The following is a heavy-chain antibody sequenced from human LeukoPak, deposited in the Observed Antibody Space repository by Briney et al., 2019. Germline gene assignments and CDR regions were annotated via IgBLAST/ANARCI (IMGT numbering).Heavy chain of an antibody. CDR1: GGSISSYY. V-gene: IGHV4-59*08. CDR3: ARHSPLGELLLPWFDP. Sequence: SQTLSLTCTVSGGSISSYYGSWVRQPPGKGLEWIGYIYSSGSTNSNPSLKNRVTISVDTSKNQFSLKLSSVTAADTAVYYCARHSPLGELLLPWFDPWGQGTLVTVSS. D-gene: IGHD2-15*01. J-gene: IGHJ5*02. CDR2: IYSSGST.